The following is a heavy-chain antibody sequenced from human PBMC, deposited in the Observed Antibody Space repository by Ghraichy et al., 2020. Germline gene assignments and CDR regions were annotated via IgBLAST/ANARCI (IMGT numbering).Heavy chain of an antibody. Sequence: GESLNISCVCDGFLFDDYGMSWVRQVPGRGLEWVSGIDCNGGGTRYADSVKGRFTISRDNAKKSLYLQMESLRVDDTALYYCARDADYGDYELSLDYWGQGILVTVSS. CDR2: IDCNGGGT. CDR1: GFLFDDYG. D-gene: IGHD4-17*01. V-gene: IGHV3-20*04. CDR3: ARDADYGDYELSLDY. J-gene: IGHJ4*02.